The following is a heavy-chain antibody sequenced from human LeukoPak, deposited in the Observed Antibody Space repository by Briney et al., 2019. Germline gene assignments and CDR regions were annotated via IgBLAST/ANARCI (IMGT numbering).Heavy chain of an antibody. CDR3: ACARSFDYDFWSGYYSYYYYGMDV. CDR2: ISWNSGSI. Sequence: GGSLRLSCAASGFTFDDYAMHWVRQAPGKGLEWVSGISWNSGSIGYADSVKGRFTISRDNAKNSLYLQMNSLRAEDTAVYYCACARSFDYDFWSGYYSYYYYGMDVWGQGTTVTVSS. CDR1: GFTFDDYA. D-gene: IGHD3-3*01. J-gene: IGHJ6*02. V-gene: IGHV3-9*01.